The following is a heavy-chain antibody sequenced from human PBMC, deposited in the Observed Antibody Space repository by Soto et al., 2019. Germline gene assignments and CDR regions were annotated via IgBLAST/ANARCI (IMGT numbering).Heavy chain of an antibody. V-gene: IGHV4-59*12. J-gene: IGHJ5*02. D-gene: IGHD3-10*01. CDR2: IYYSGST. Sequence: PETRPHTWTGSAGTPRRYCWSGIRQPPGKGLEWIGYIYYSGSTNYNPSLKSRVTISVDTSKNQFSLKLSSVTAADTAVYYFVKDYGILWFVFDPCGQRSPVTVSS. CDR1: AGTPRRYC. CDR3: VKDYGILWFVFDP.